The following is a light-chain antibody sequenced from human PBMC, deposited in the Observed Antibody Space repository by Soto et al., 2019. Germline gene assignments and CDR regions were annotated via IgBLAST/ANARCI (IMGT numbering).Light chain of an antibody. V-gene: IGKV1-12*01. CDR1: QDISRW. CDR3: HQVDSFPLT. Sequence: DIQMTQSPSSVSASVGDRVTITCRASQDISRWLAWYQQKPGKAPKLLIYAASSLQSRVPSRVSGSGSGTDFTLTISSLQPEDFATYYCHQVDSFPLTFGGGTKVHIK. J-gene: IGKJ4*01. CDR2: AAS.